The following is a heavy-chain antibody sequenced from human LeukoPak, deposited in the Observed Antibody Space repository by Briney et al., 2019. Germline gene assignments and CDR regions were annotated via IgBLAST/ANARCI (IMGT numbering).Heavy chain of an antibody. CDR1: GGSISSSNYY. CDR3: ARITDRTIFGEIMHGFDI. CDR2: INYIGNT. V-gene: IGHV4-39*01. Sequence: SETLSLTCTVSGGSISSSNYYWGWIRQPPGKGLEWIGSINYIGNTYYSPSLKSRLTISIDTPNNQFSLKLSSVTAADTAVYYCARITDRTIFGEIMHGFDIWGQGTPVTVSS. D-gene: IGHD3-3*01. J-gene: IGHJ3*02.